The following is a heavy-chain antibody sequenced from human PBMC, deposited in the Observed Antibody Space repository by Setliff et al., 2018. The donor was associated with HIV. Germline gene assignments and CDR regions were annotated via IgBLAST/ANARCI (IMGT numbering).Heavy chain of an antibody. CDR2: IHTSGST. CDR3: ARRDSYYDILTGRAFDAFDI. J-gene: IGHJ3*02. V-gene: IGHV4-61*09. Sequence: SETLSLTCSVSGGSISSRSYYWSWIRQPAGKGLEWIGHIHTSGSTDYSPSLKSRVTISVDTSKKQFSLKLNSVTAADTAVYYCARRDSYYDILTGRAFDAFDIWGQGTVVTVSS. CDR1: GGSISSRSYY. D-gene: IGHD3-9*01.